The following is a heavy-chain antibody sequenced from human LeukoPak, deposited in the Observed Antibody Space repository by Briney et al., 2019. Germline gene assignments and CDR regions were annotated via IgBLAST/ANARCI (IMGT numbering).Heavy chain of an antibody. CDR2: IYYSGST. Sequence: SETLSLTCTVSGGSISSYYWSWIRQPPGKGLEWIGYIYYSGSTNYNPSLKSRVTISVDTSKNQFSLKLSSVTAADTAVYYCAREATYYGMDVWGQGTTVTVSS. CDR1: GGSISSYY. V-gene: IGHV4-59*01. CDR3: AREATYYGMDV. J-gene: IGHJ6*02.